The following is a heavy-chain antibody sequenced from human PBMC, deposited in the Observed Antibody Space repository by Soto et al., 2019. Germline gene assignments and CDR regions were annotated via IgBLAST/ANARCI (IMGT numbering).Heavy chain of an antibody. Sequence: LRLSCAASGFTFSNYLMSWVRQVPGKGLAWVSNIKEDGSEKYYVDSVKGRFTISRDNAKNSVHLQMNSLRDEDTAVYYCVRFSILVSGRGRGAFFDSWGQGTPVTVSS. CDR1: GFTFSNYL. CDR3: VRFSILVSGRGRGAFFDS. V-gene: IGHV3-7*03. D-gene: IGHD6-19*01. CDR2: IKEDGSEK. J-gene: IGHJ4*02.